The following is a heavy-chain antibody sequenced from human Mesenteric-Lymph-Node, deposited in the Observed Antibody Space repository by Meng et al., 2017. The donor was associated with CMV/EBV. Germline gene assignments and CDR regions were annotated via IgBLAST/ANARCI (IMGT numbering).Heavy chain of an antibody. CDR3: ARENRASRDY. Sequence: SCKTSGYTFINYAMHWVRQAPGQRLEWMGWINPANGNTKYSQKFQGRVTMTKDTSASTVSMELSSLRSEDTAVYYCARENRASRDYWGQGTLVTVSS. J-gene: IGHJ4*02. CDR1: GYTFINYA. CDR2: INPANGNT. V-gene: IGHV1-3*01.